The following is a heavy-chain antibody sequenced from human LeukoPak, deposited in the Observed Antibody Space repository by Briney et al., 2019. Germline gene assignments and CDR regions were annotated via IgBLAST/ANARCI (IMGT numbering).Heavy chain of an antibody. Sequence: GGSLRLSCAASGFTFSSYSMNWVRQAPGKGLEWVSSISSSSSYIYYADSVKGRFTISRDNAKNSLYLQMNSLRAEDTAVYYCTRRPGDVSSDLPPFDFWGQGIPVTVSS. CDR3: TRRPGDVSSDLPPFDF. V-gene: IGHV3-21*04. CDR2: ISSSSSYI. J-gene: IGHJ4*02. D-gene: IGHD6-6*01. CDR1: GFTFSSYS.